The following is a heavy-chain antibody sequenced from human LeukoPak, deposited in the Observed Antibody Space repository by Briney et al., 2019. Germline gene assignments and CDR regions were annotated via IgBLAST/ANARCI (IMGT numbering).Heavy chain of an antibody. V-gene: IGHV1-2*02. CDR1: GYTFTGYY. CDR2: INPNSGGT. J-gene: IGHJ6*03. Sequence: ASVKVSCKASGYTFTGYYMHWVRQAPGQGLEWMGWINPNSGGTNYAQKFQGRVTMTRDTSISTAYMELRSLRSDDTAVYYCARASPSYYDILTGYYYYYYMDVWGKGTTVTISS. CDR3: ARASPSYYDILTGYYYYYYMDV. D-gene: IGHD3-9*01.